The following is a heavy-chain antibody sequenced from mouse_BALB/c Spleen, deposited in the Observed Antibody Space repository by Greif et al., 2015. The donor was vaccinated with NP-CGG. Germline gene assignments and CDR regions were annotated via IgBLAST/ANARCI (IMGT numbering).Heavy chain of an antibody. CDR1: GYTFTSYY. Sequence: VQLQESGPELVKPGASVRISCKASGYTFTSYYIHWVKQRPGQGLEWIGWIYPGNVNTKYNEKFKGKATLTADKSSSTAYMQLSSLTSEDSAVYFCANTMIGAMDYWGQGTSVTVSS. J-gene: IGHJ4*01. V-gene: IGHV1S56*01. CDR3: ANTMIGAMDY. D-gene: IGHD2-4*01. CDR2: IYPGNVNT.